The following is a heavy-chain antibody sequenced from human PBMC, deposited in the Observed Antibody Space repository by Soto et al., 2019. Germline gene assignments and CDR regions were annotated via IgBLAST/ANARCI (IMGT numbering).Heavy chain of an antibody. D-gene: IGHD1-1*01. V-gene: IGHV3-7*01. CDR3: ALDFSD. J-gene: IGHJ4*02. CDR1: GFAFSNSW. Sequence: EVQLVESGGGLVQAGGSLRLSCAASGFAFSNSWMSWVRQSPARGLEWVANINQDGTVKCYLDSVKGRFTVSRDNAKNSLYLQMNSLRAEDTALYYFALDFSDWCRGTLVTVSS. CDR2: INQDGTVK.